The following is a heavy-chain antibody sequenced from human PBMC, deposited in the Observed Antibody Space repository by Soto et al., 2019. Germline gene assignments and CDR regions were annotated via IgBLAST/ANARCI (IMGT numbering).Heavy chain of an antibody. CDR3: ATEDSSGYLWDAFDI. J-gene: IGHJ3*02. CDR1: GFTFSSYG. CDR2: IWYDGSNK. Sequence: QVQLVESGGGVVQPGRSLRLSCAASGFTFSSYGMHWVRQAPGKGLEWVAVIWYDGSNKYYADSVKGRFTISRDNSKNTLYLQMNSLRAEDTAVYYCATEDSSGYLWDAFDIWGQGTMVTVSS. D-gene: IGHD3-22*01. V-gene: IGHV3-33*01.